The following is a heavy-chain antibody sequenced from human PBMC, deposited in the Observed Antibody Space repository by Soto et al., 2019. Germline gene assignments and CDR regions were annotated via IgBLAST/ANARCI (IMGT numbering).Heavy chain of an antibody. CDR2: ISSNGGST. Sequence: GGSLRLSCSASGFTFSSYAMHWVRQAPGKGLEYVSAISSNGGSTYYADSVKGRFTISRDNSKNTLYLQMSSLRAEDTAVYYCVNPPFVAAYGSWFDPCGKGPLLTVSS. V-gene: IGHV3-64D*06. J-gene: IGHJ5*02. CDR1: GFTFSSYA. CDR3: VNPPFVAAYGSWFDP. D-gene: IGHD6-6*01.